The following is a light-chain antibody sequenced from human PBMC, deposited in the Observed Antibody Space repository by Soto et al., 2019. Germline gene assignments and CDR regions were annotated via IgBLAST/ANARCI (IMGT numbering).Light chain of an antibody. J-gene: IGKJ3*01. Sequence: DIQMTQSPSSLSASVGDRVTITCRASQDISNYLAWYQQKPGNVPKLLIYAASTLHSGVPSRFSGSGSGTDFTLTISSLQPEDVATYYCQNYNSAPFTFGPGTKVDI. CDR2: AAS. CDR3: QNYNSAPFT. V-gene: IGKV1-27*01. CDR1: QDISNY.